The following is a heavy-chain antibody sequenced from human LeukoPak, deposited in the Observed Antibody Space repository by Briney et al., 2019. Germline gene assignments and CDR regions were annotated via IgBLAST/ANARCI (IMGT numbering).Heavy chain of an antibody. CDR1: GFTFSSYA. CDR2: ISYDGSNK. J-gene: IGHJ4*02. D-gene: IGHD3-10*01. CDR3: GRGSVGFGELNY. Sequence: GGSLRLSCAASGFTFSSYAMHGVRQAPGKGLEWVAVISYDGSNKFYADSVKGRFTLSRDNSKNTLYLQMNSLRIEDTAVYYCGRGSVGFGELNYWGQGTLVTVSS. V-gene: IGHV3-30-3*01.